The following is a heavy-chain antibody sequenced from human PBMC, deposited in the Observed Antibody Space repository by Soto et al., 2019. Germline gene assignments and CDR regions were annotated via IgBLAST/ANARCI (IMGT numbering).Heavy chain of an antibody. V-gene: IGHV4-34*01. D-gene: IGHD2-2*01. J-gene: IGHJ6*02. Sequence: PSETLSLTCAVYGGSFSGYYWSWIRQPPGKGLEWIGEINHSGSTNYNPSLKSRVTISVDTSKNQFSLKLSSVTAADTAVYYCARGYCSSTSCYHQSWYYYYGMDVWGQGTTVTVSS. CDR1: GGSFSGYY. CDR3: ARGYCSSTSCYHQSWYYYYGMDV. CDR2: INHSGST.